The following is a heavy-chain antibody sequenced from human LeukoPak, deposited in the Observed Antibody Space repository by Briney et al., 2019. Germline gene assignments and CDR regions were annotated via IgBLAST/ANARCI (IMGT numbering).Heavy chain of an antibody. CDR3: ARTVGAIDAFDI. V-gene: IGHV4-59*12. CDR1: GGSISSYY. CDR2: IYYSGST. J-gene: IGHJ3*02. Sequence: SETLSLTCTVSGGSISSYYWSWIRQPPGKGLEWIGYIYYSGSTNYNPSLKSRVTISVDKSKNQVSLKLSSVTAADTAVYYCARTVGAIDAFDIWGQGTMVTVSS. D-gene: IGHD1-26*01.